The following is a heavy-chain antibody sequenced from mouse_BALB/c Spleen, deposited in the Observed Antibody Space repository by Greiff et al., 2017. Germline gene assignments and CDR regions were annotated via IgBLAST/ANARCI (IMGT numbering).Heavy chain of an antibody. CDR3: AREGYYGSSLDY. CDR1: GFTFSSYA. J-gene: IGHJ2*01. Sequence: EVKLVESGGGLVKPGGSLKLSCAASGFTFSSYAMSWVRQSPEKRLEWVAEISSGGSYTYYPDTVTGRFTISRDNAKNTLYLEMSSLRSEDTAMYYCAREGYYGSSLDYWGQGTTLTVSS. V-gene: IGHV5-9-4*01. D-gene: IGHD1-1*01. CDR2: ISSGGSYT.